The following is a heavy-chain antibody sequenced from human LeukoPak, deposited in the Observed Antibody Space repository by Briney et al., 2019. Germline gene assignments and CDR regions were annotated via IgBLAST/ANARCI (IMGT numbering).Heavy chain of an antibody. Sequence: GGSLRLSCAASGFTFSIHGMNWVRQAPGKGLEWVSGISWNSGSIGYADSVKGRFTISRDTSKNTVSLQMNSLRAEDTAVYYCAGDKTTGGWYEFDYWGQGTLVTVSS. J-gene: IGHJ4*02. CDR2: ISWNSGSI. D-gene: IGHD6-19*01. CDR1: GFTFSIHG. CDR3: AGDKTTGGWYEFDY. V-gene: IGHV3-23*01.